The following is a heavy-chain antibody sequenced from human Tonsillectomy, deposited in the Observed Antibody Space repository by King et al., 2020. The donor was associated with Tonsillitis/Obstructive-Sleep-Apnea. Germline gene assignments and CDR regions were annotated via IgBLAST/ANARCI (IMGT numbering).Heavy chain of an antibody. CDR1: GGSFSGDH. V-gene: IGHV4-34*01. Sequence: QVQLQQWGAGLLKPSETLSLSCAVYGGSFSGDHWSWIRQPPGKGLEWIGQINHSGSTNYNPSLKSRVTISIDTSKNQFSLRVTSVTAADTAVYYCARLHRLPLGDLSGCFDCWGQGTLVTVSS. J-gene: IGHJ4*02. CDR3: ARLHRLPLGDLSGCFDC. D-gene: IGHD3-16*02. CDR2: INHSGST.